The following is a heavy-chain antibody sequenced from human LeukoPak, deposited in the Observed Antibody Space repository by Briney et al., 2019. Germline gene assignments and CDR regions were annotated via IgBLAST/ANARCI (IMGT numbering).Heavy chain of an antibody. J-gene: IGHJ6*02. CDR2: INPNSGGT. D-gene: IGHD5-12*01. CDR3: ARDYSGYDYFPDYYYGMDV. V-gene: IGHV1-2*02. CDR1: GYTFTGYY. Sequence: GASVKVSCKASGYTFTGYYMHWVRQAPGQGLEWMGWINPNSGGTNYAQKFQGRVTMTRDTSISTAYMELSRLRSDDTAVYYCARDYSGYDYFPDYYYGMDVWGQGITVTVSS.